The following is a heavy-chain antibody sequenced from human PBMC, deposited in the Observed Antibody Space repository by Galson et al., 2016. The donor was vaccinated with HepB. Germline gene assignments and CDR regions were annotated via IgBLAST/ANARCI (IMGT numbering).Heavy chain of an antibody. V-gene: IGHV4-39*02. CDR3: ARPISGTSLSDFDY. CDR2: MFSTGSS. D-gene: IGHD1-20*01. CDR1: GGSIRSNRYY. J-gene: IGHJ4*02. Sequence: SETLSLTCYVSGGSIRSNRYYWGWIRQPPGKGLEWIGSMFSTGSSYFNLSLKSRVSMSIDTSTNRLSLKLRSVTAADTAFYYCARPISGTSLSDFDYWGQGILVTVSS.